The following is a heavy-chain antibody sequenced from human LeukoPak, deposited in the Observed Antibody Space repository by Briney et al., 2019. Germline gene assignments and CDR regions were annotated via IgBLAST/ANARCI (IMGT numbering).Heavy chain of an antibody. V-gene: IGHV2-5*01. CDR1: GFSLSTSGVG. CDR2: IYWNDDK. Sequence: SGPTLVNPTQTLTLTCTFSGFSLSTSGVGVGWIRQPPGKALEWLALIYWNDDKRYSPSLKTRLTISKDTSKNQVVLTMTNMDPVDTATYYCARIAAGYYFDYWGQGTLVTVSS. J-gene: IGHJ4*02. D-gene: IGHD6-13*01. CDR3: ARIAAGYYFDY.